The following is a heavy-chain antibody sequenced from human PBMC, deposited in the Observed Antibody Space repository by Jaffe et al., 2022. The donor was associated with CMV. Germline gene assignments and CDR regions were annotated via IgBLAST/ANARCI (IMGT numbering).Heavy chain of an antibody. J-gene: IGHJ5*02. Sequence: EVQLLESGGGLVQPGGSLRLSCAASGFTFSSYAMSWVRQAPGKGLEWVSAISGSGGSTYYADSVKGRFTISRDNSKNTLYLQMNSLRAEDTAVYYCAKDVAYCGGDCDGSWFDPWGQGTLVTVSS. CDR3: AKDVAYCGGDCDGSWFDP. D-gene: IGHD2-21*02. V-gene: IGHV3-23*01. CDR1: GFTFSSYA. CDR2: ISGSGGST.